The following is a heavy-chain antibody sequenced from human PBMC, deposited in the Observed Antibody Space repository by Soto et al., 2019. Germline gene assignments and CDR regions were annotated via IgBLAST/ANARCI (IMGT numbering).Heavy chain of an antibody. CDR1: GFTFSSYA. D-gene: IGHD6-19*01. CDR2: ISYDGSNK. CDR3: ARDLSIAVAGSANWFDP. J-gene: IGHJ5*02. Sequence: GGSLRLSCAASGFTFSSYAMHWVRQAPGKGLEWVAVISYDGSNKYYADSVKGRFTISRDNSKNTLYLQMNSLRDEDTAVYYCARDLSIAVAGSANWFDPWGQGTQVTVSS. V-gene: IGHV3-30-3*01.